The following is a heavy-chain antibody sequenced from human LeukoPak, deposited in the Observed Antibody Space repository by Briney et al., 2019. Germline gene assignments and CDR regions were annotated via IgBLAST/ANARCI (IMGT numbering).Heavy chain of an antibody. CDR3: QMNSLRAEDTAVYYCARDLIAAAKVFGY. Sequence: PGGSLRLSCAASGFTFRNFDMSWVRQAPGKGLEGVSGISANGGSTYYADSVKDRFTISRDNSKNTLSLQMRSLKDNFQNTLYLQMNSLRAEDTAVYYCARDLIAAAKVFGYWGQGTLVTVSS. J-gene: IGHJ4*02. V-gene: IGHV3-23*01. CDR2: ISANGGST. D-gene: IGHD6-13*01. CDR1: GFTFRNFD.